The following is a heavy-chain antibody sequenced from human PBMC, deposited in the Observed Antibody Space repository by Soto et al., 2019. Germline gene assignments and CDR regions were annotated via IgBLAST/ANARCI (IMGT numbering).Heavy chain of an antibody. CDR1: GFTFRSYA. J-gene: IGHJ6*02. CDR3: ARDMRDVVVITTAEGHYGMDV. Sequence: QVQLVESGGGVVQPGRSLRLSCAASGFTFRSYAMHWVRQAPGKGLEWVAVISYDGSNKYYADSVKGRFTISRDNSKNTLYLQMNSLRAEDTAVYYCARDMRDVVVITTAEGHYGMDVWGQGTTVTVSS. D-gene: IGHD3-22*01. CDR2: ISYDGSNK. V-gene: IGHV3-30-3*01.